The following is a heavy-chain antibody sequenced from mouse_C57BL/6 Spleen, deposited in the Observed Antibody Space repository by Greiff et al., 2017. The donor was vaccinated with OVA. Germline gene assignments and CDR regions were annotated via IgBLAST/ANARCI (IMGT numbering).Heavy chain of an antibody. V-gene: IGHV5-9-1*02. CDR2: ISSGGDYI. J-gene: IGHJ4*01. D-gene: IGHD2-4*01. CDR1: GFTFSSYA. CDR3: TRDGGDYDGDYYAMDY. Sequence: EVQRVESGEGLVKPGGSLKLSCAASGFTFSSYAMSWVRQTPEKRLEWVAYISSGGDYIYYADTVKGRFTISRDNARNTLYLQMSSLKSEDTAMYYCTRDGGDYDGDYYAMDYWGQGTSVTVSS.